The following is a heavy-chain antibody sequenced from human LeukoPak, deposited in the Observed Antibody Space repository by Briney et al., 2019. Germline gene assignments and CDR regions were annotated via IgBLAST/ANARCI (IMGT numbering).Heavy chain of an antibody. CDR1: GFTFGDYY. V-gene: IGHV4-34*01. Sequence: PGGSLRLSCTTSGFTFGDYYMNWIRQPPGKGLEWIGEINHSGSTNYNPSLKSRVTISVDTSKNQFSLKLSSVTAADTAVYYCARRPVIRRYFDYWGREPWSPSPQ. J-gene: IGHJ4*02. CDR3: ARRPVIRRYFDY. D-gene: IGHD2/OR15-2a*01. CDR2: INHSGST.